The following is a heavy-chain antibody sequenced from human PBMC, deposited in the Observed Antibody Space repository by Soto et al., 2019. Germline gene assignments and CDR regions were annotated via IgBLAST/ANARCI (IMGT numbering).Heavy chain of an antibody. J-gene: IGHJ2*01. CDR1: GGSISSNSNR. CDR2: ISNSGAT. D-gene: IGHD2-8*01. Sequence: QVQLQESGPGLVKPSQTLSLTCSVSGGSISSNSNRWRWIRQHPGQGLEWIGYISNSGATYYNPSLKSRVAISADTSKNQFSLNLNSVTAADTAVYYCARGSLNAVWYFDLWGRGTQVTVSS. CDR3: ARGSLNAVWYFDL. V-gene: IGHV4-31*03.